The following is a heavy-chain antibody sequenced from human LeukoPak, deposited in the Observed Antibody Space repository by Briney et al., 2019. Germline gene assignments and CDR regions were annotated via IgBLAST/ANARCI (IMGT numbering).Heavy chain of an antibody. V-gene: IGHV4-38-2*01. CDR1: GYSISSGYY. D-gene: IGHD6-19*01. J-gene: IGHJ4*02. CDR2: IYHSGST. CDR3: ASRSGWSYFDY. Sequence: SETLSLTCAVSGYSISSGYYWGWIRQPPGKGLEWIGSIYHSGSTYYNPSLKSRVTISVDTSKNQFSLKLSSVTAADTAVYYCASRSGWSYFDYWGQGTQVTVSS.